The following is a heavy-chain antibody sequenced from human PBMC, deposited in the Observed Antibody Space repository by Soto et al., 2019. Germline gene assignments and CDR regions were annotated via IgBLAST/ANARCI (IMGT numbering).Heavy chain of an antibody. D-gene: IGHD2-15*01. J-gene: IGHJ5*02. V-gene: IGHV5-51*01. CDR3: ARLTDCSGGSCYSGLESWFDP. Sequence: PGESLKLSCKGSGYSFTSYWIGWVRQMPGKGLEWMGIIYPGDSDTRYSPSFQGQVTISADKSISTAYLQWSSLKASDTAMYYFARLTDCSGGSCYSGLESWFDPWGQGTLVTVSS. CDR2: IYPGDSDT. CDR1: GYSFTSYW.